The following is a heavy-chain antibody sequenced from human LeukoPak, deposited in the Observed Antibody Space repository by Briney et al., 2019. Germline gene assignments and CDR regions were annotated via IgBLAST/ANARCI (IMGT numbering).Heavy chain of an antibody. D-gene: IGHD3-10*01. CDR2: ISGSGGST. CDR3: AKYYGSGYYFDY. V-gene: IGHV3-23*01. J-gene: IGHJ4*02. Sequence: GGSLRLFCAASGFTFSSYAMSWVRQAPGKGLEWVSAISGSGGSTYYADSVKGRFTISRDNSKNTLYLQMNSLRAEDTAVYYCAKYYGSGYYFDYWGQGTLVIVSS. CDR1: GFTFSSYA.